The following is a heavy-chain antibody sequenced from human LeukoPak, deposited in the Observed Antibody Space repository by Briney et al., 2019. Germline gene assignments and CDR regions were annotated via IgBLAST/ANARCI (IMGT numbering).Heavy chain of an antibody. D-gene: IGHD2-2*01. J-gene: IGHJ3*02. CDR3: ARVGVVPAAIPDGFDI. Sequence: GGSLRLSCAASGFTFSSYWMSWVRQAPGKGLEWVANIKQDASEKYYVDSVKGRFTIFRDNAKNSLYLQMNSLTAEDTAVYYCARVGVVPAAIPDGFDIWGQGTMVTVSS. CDR2: IKQDASEK. V-gene: IGHV3-7*03. CDR1: GFTFSSYW.